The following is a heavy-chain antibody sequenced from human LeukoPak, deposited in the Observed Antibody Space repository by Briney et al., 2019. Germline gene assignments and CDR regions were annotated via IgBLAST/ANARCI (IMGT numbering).Heavy chain of an antibody. D-gene: IGHD2-8*02. V-gene: IGHV3-23*01. CDR1: GFTFSNYA. Sequence: GGSLRLSCAASGFTFSNYAMSWVRQAPGKGLEWVSAIRGSGDKTYYADSVKGRFTISRDNSKNTLYLQMNSLRAEDTAVYYCAKDKEGTSSIYWYFFDYWGRGTLVTLSS. CDR3: AKDKEGTSSIYWYFFDY. J-gene: IGHJ4*02. CDR2: IRGSGDKT.